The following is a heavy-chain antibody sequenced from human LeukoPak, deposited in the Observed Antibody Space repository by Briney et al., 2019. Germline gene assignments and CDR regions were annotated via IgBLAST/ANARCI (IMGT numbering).Heavy chain of an antibody. Sequence: GGSLRLSCAASGFTFDDYAMHWVRQAPGKGLEWVSFINGSGGSTYYADSVKGRFTISRDNSKNSLYLQMNSLRTEDTAFYYCAQYSGSYPHWGQGTLVTVSS. CDR2: INGSGGST. CDR3: AQYSGSYPH. CDR1: GFTFDDYA. J-gene: IGHJ4*02. D-gene: IGHD1-26*01. V-gene: IGHV3-43*02.